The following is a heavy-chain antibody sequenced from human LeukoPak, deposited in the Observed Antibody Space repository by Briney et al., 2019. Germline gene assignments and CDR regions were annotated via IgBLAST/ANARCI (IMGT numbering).Heavy chain of an antibody. D-gene: IGHD3-10*01. CDR2: IYPAHSHP. CDR1: GYRFTSYW. CDR3: ASLGSGSYSPFDAFDI. V-gene: IGHV5-51*01. Sequence: GGSLEICCKGSGYRFTSYWMGGGRRVPGKGLGGGGMIYPAHSHPRYTPSFQAQLTISADTSISTAYLQWSSLKASDTAMYYCASLGSGSYSPFDAFDIWGQGTRVTVSS. J-gene: IGHJ3*02.